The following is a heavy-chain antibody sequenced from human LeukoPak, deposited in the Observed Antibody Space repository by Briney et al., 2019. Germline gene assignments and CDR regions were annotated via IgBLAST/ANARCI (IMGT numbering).Heavy chain of an antibody. Sequence: SETLSLTCTVSGGSISSYYWSWIRQPAGKGLEWIGRIYTSGSTNYNPSLKSRVTMSVDTSKNQFSLKLSSVTAADTAVYYWARGGIKKDDYGEYGGGTRGWFDPWGQGTLVTVFS. CDR1: GGSISSYY. D-gene: IGHD4-17*01. CDR3: ARGGIKKDDYGEYGGGTRGWFDP. J-gene: IGHJ5*02. CDR2: IYTSGST. V-gene: IGHV4-4*07.